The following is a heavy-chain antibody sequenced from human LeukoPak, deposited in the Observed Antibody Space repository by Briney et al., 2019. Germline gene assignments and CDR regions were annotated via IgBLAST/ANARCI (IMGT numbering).Heavy chain of an antibody. CDR2: ISGSGGNT. CDR3: AKDRATWTIAPPDY. V-gene: IGHV3-23*01. CDR1: GFTFSSYG. Sequence: GGSLRLSCAASGFTFSSYGMSWVRQAPGKGLEWVSGISGSGGNTYYADSVKGRFTISRDNSKNTLHLQMNSLRAEDTAVYYCAKDRATWTIAPPDYWGQGTLVTVSS. J-gene: IGHJ4*02. D-gene: IGHD2-21*01.